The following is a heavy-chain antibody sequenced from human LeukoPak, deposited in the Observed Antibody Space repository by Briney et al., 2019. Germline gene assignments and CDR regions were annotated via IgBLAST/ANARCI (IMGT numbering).Heavy chain of an antibody. Sequence: GGSLRLSCAASGFTFGSYWMHWVRQAPGKGLVWVSGINRDGSSTTYVDSVKGRFTISRDNAKNTLYLQMNSLRAEDTAVYYCARSTMMYSSGWHGLDYWGQGTLVTVSS. D-gene: IGHD6-19*01. CDR3: ARSTMMYSSGWHGLDY. J-gene: IGHJ4*02. CDR2: INRDGSST. V-gene: IGHV3-74*01. CDR1: GFTFGSYW.